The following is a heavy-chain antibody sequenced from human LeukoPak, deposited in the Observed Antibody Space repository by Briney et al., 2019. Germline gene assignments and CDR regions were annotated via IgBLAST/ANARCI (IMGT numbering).Heavy chain of an antibody. CDR2: INTEGGST. J-gene: IGHJ4*02. CDR1: GFTFRTYW. Sequence: GGSLRLSCAASGFTFRTYWMHWVRHAPGKGLMWVSRINTEGGSTSYADSVKGRFTISRDNAKNTLYLQMNSLRAEDTAMYYCASRIVGTPDYFDYWGQGTLVTVSS. D-gene: IGHD1-26*01. V-gene: IGHV3-74*01. CDR3: ASRIVGTPDYFDY.